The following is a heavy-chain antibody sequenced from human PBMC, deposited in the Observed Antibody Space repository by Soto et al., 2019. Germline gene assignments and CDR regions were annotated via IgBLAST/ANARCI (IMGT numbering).Heavy chain of an antibody. D-gene: IGHD6-6*01. CDR3: AREGYSSSSDSLYYYDGMDV. CDR2: TYYRSKWYN. V-gene: IGHV6-1*01. Sequence: QVQLQQSGPGLVKPSQTLSLTCAISGDSVSSNSAAWNWIRQSPSRGLEWLGRTYYRSKWYNDSAVSVTSRITINPDKSKNQLSLQLNFVTTEHTAVYYCAREGYSSSSDSLYYYDGMDVWGQGTTVTVSS. CDR1: GDSVSSNSAA. J-gene: IGHJ6*02.